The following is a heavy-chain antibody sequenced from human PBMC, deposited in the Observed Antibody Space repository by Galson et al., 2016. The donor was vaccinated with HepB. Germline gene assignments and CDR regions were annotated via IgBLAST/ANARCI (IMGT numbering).Heavy chain of an antibody. CDR2: IYWDDDK. CDR1: GFSLSTSGVG. J-gene: IGHJ6*02. Sequence: PALVKPTQTLTLTCTFSGFSLSTSGVGVGWIRQSPGKALEWLALIYWDDDKRYSPSLKSRLTITKDTSKNQVVLIMTNRDPVDTATYYCAHSRVGATGDYSYAMDVWGQGTTVTVSS. D-gene: IGHD1-26*01. CDR3: AHSRVGATGDYSYAMDV. V-gene: IGHV2-5*02.